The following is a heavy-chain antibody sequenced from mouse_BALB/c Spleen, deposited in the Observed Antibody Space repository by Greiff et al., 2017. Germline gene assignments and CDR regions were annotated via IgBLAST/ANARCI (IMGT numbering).Heavy chain of an antibody. CDR2: ISSGSSTI. Sequence: EVKLMESGGGLVQPGGSRKLSCAASGFTFSSFGMHWVRQAPEKGLEWVAYISSGSSTIYYADTVKGRFTISRDNPKNTLFLQMTSLRSEDTAMYYCAREGLRRRYAMDYWGQGTSVTVSS. CDR1: GFTFSSFG. CDR3: AREGLRRRYAMDY. V-gene: IGHV5-17*02. J-gene: IGHJ4*01. D-gene: IGHD2-4*01.